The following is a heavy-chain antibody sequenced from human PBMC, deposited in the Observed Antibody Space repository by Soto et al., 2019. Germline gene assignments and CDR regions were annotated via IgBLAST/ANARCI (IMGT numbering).Heavy chain of an antibody. CDR3: ASGWGRWPHEKAGDY. CDR2: MNPNSGNS. J-gene: IGHJ4*02. V-gene: IGHV1-8*01. D-gene: IGHD3-16*01. CDR1: EYTFVNHD. Sequence: QVQLVQSGAELKEPGASVKVSCTASEYTFVNHDINWVRQAPGRGLEWMGWMNPNSGNSGFAQKFQDRVTMTRDTTKDTAYMELRNLRTEDTAVYYCASGWGRWPHEKAGDYWGQGTLVTVS.